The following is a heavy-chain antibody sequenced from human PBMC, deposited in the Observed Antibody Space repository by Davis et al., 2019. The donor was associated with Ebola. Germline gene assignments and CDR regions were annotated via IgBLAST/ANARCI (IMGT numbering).Heavy chain of an antibody. CDR2: VILKSGAT. J-gene: IGHJ4*02. CDR3: ARGHNYAHEY. Sequence: ASVKVSCKASGYTFTDYNIHWMRQAPGQGLEWLGRVILKSGATNYAQKFQGRVTITADKSTSTVYMELSSLRYDDTADYYCARGHNYAHEYWGQGTLVTVSS. CDR1: GYTFTDYN. V-gene: IGHV1-2*06. D-gene: IGHD4-11*01.